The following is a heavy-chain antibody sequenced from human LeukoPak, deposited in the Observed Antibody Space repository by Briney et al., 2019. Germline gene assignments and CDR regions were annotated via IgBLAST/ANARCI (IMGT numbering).Heavy chain of an antibody. J-gene: IGHJ4*02. CDR2: LYSGGSI. Sequence: GGSLRLSCAASGFNVSYYYISWVRQAPGKGLEWVSVLYSGGSIHYADSVNGRFTISRDNSKNTASLQMNTLRSDDTAIYYCARSDRGVVYFDYWGQGALVTVSS. CDR1: GFNVSYYY. CDR3: ARSDRGVVYFDY. D-gene: IGHD2-15*01. V-gene: IGHV3-66*02.